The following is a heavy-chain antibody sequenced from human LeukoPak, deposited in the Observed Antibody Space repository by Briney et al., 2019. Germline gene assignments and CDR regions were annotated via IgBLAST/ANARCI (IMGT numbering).Heavy chain of an antibody. CDR2: INHSGST. V-gene: IGHV4-34*01. CDR3: AIFSKQQLVSDY. CDR1: GGSFSGYY. D-gene: IGHD6-13*01. Sequence: PSETLSLTCAVYGGSFSGYYWSWIRQPPGKGLEWIGEINHSGSTNYNPSLKSRVTISVDTSKNQFSLWLSSVTAADTAVYDCAIFSKQQLVSDYWGQGTLVTVSS. J-gene: IGHJ4*02.